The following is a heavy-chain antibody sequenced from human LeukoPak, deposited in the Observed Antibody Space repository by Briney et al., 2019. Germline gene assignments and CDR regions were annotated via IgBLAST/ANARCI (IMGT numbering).Heavy chain of an antibody. Sequence: ASVKVSCKASGGTFSSYAISWVRQAPGRGLEWMGGIIPIFGTANYAQKFQGRVTITADESTSTAYMELSSLRSEDTAVYYCAREGASDDAFDIWGQGTMVTVSS. D-gene: IGHD1-26*01. CDR2: IIPIFGTA. V-gene: IGHV1-69*13. CDR1: GGTFSSYA. J-gene: IGHJ3*02. CDR3: AREGASDDAFDI.